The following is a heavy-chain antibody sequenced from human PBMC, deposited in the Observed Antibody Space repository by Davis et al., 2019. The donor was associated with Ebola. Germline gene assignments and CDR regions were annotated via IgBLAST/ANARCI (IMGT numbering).Heavy chain of an antibody. CDR1: GDSISSSY. D-gene: IGHD1-1*01. CDR3: AAETMRLAYYGMDV. V-gene: IGHV4-59*01. CDR2: IYFSGNI. J-gene: IGHJ6*02. Sequence: SETLSLTCTVSGDSISSSYWSWIRQPPGKGLEWIGYIYFSGNIDYNPSLKSRASISVDTSQNQLSLKLNSVTAADTAVYYCAAETMRLAYYGMDVWGQGTTVTVSS.